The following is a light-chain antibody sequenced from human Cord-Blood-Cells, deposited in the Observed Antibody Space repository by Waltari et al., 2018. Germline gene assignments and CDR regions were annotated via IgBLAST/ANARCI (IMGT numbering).Light chain of an antibody. V-gene: IGKV3-11*01. CDR1: QSISSY. J-gene: IGKJ4*01. Sequence: EIVLTHSPATLSLSPAVTATLSSRASQSISSYLAWYKQKPGQAPRPLIYDASHTATGSPARFSGSGSGTDFTLTISSLEPEDFAVYYCQQRSNWPPSLTFGGGTKVEIK. CDR2: DAS. CDR3: QQRSNWPPSLT.